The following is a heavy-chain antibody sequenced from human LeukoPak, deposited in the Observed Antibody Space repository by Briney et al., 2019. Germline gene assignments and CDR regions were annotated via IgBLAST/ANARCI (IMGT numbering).Heavy chain of an antibody. V-gene: IGHV3-23*01. Sequence: GGSLRLSCAASGFTFSSYAINWVRQAPGKGLEWVSAISGSGGSTYYADSVKGRFTISRDNSKNTLYLQMNSLRAEDTAVYYCQFYDFWSGYPHDAFDIWGQGTMVTVSS. CDR1: GFTFSSYA. CDR3: QFYDFWSGYPHDAFDI. D-gene: IGHD3-3*01. CDR2: ISGSGGST. J-gene: IGHJ3*02.